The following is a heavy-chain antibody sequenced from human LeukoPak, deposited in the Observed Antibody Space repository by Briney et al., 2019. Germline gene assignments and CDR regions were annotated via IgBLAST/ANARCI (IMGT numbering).Heavy chain of an antibody. J-gene: IGHJ4*02. V-gene: IGHV3-30-3*01. CDR3: ARLGGARSLDY. CDR2: ISYDGSNK. CDR1: GFTFSSYA. Sequence: QTGGSLRLSCAASGFTFSSYAMHWVRQAPGKGLGWVAVISYDGSNKYYADSVKGRFTISRDNSKNTLYLQMNSLRAEDTAVYYCARLGGARSLDYWGQGTLVTVSS. D-gene: IGHD1-26*01.